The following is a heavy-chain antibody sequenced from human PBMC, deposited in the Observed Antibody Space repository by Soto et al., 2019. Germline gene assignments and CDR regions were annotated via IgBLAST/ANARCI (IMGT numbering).Heavy chain of an antibody. CDR1: GASFSSTSYY. V-gene: IGHV4-39*01. Sequence: SETLSLTCTVSGASFSSTSYYWGWIRQPPGKGLEWIGNIRYSWNTYYNPSLKSRVTVSLDTSKNQLSLKLSSVTAADTAVYYCARGSGIVVVVARTRPAFDIWGKGTMVTVSS. D-gene: IGHD2-15*01. J-gene: IGHJ3*02. CDR3: ARGSGIVVVVARTRPAFDI. CDR2: IRYSWNT.